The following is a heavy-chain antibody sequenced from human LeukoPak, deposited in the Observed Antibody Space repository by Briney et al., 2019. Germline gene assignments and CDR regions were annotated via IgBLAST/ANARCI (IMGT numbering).Heavy chain of an antibody. Sequence: SETLSLTCTVSGGSISSGSYYWSWIRQPAGKGLEWIGRIYTSGSTNYNPSLKSRVTMSVDTSKNQFSLKLSSVTAADTAVYYCARMGYYYDSSGYWEYFQHWGQGTLVTVSS. D-gene: IGHD3-22*01. CDR2: IYTSGST. CDR3: ARMGYYYDSSGYWEYFQH. J-gene: IGHJ1*01. CDR1: GGSISSGSYY. V-gene: IGHV4-61*02.